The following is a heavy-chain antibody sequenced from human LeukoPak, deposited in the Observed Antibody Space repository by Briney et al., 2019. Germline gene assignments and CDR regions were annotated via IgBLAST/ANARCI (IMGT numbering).Heavy chain of an antibody. V-gene: IGHV4-59*08. CDR3: ARHAYYYDSSGYYYFDY. CDR1: GGSISSYY. J-gene: IGHJ4*02. CDR2: IYYSGST. D-gene: IGHD3-22*01. Sequence: PSETLFLTCTVSGGSISSYYWSWIRQPPGKGLEWIGNIYYSGSTNHSPSLKSRVTISVDTSKNQFSLKLSSVTAADTAVYYCARHAYYYDSSGYYYFDYWGQGTLVTVSS.